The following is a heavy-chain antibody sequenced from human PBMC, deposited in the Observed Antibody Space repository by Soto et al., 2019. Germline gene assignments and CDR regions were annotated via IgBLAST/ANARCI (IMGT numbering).Heavy chain of an antibody. CDR3: AREAAGSFDS. D-gene: IGHD2-15*01. CDR1: GDSVSSNNGA. J-gene: IGHJ4*02. V-gene: IGHV6-1*01. CDR2: TYYRSKWYN. Sequence: SQTLSLTCAISGDSVSSNNGAWNWIRQSPSRGLEWLGRTYYRSKWYNDYAVAVKSRITINPDTSKNQFSLQLNSVTPEDTAVYFCAREAAGSFDSWGQGSLVTGSS.